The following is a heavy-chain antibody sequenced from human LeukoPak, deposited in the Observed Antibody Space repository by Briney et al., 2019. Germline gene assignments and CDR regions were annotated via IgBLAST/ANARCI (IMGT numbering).Heavy chain of an antibody. CDR3: ARPLKRSRSGGFDI. Sequence: SETLSLTCTVSGGPISGYYWSWIRQPPGKGLEWIGEINHSGSTNYNPSLKSRVTISVDTSKNQFSLKLSSVTAADTAVYYCARPLKRSRSGGFDIWGQGTMVTVSS. J-gene: IGHJ3*02. CDR2: INHSGST. CDR1: GGPISGYY. V-gene: IGHV4-34*01. D-gene: IGHD1-26*01.